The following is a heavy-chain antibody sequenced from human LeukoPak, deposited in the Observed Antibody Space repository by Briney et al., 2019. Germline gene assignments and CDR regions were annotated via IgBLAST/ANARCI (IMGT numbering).Heavy chain of an antibody. V-gene: IGHV4-30-2*01. J-gene: IGHJ5*02. CDR3: ARGGERSGYDIRDSSWFDP. CDR1: GGSISSGGYS. Sequence: SETLSLTCAVSGGSISSGGYSWSWIRQPPGKGLEWIGYIYHSGSTYYNPSLKSRVTISVDRSKNQFSLKLSSVTAADTAVYYCARGGERSGYDIRDSSWFDPWGQGTLVTVSS. CDR2: IYHSGST. D-gene: IGHD5-12*01.